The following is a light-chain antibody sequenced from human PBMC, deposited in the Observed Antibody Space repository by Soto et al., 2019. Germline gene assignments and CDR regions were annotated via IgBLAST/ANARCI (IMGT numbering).Light chain of an antibody. J-gene: IGKJ4*01. V-gene: IGKV3-11*01. CDR2: DAS. CDR3: QQRSNWPPL. Sequence: EIVLTQSPATLSLSPGERATLSCRASQSVSSYLAWYQQKPGQAPRLLIYDASNRATGIPARFSGSGSGTDFTLTISSLVPEDVAVYYCQQRSNWPPLFGGGTKVEIK. CDR1: QSVSSY.